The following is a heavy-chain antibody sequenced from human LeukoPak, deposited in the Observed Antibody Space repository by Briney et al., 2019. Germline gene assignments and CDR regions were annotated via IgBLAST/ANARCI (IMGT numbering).Heavy chain of an antibody. V-gene: IGHV4-61*01. CDR1: GGSVSSGSYY. J-gene: IGHJ4*02. D-gene: IGHD3-16*02. Sequence: SETLSRTCTVSGGSVSSGSYYWSWIRQPPGKGLEWIGYIYYSGSTNYNPSLKSRVTISVDTSKNQFSLKLSSVTAADTAVYFCARSDYIWGSYRVYDSWGQGILVTVSS. CDR2: IYYSGST. CDR3: ARSDYIWGSYRVYDS.